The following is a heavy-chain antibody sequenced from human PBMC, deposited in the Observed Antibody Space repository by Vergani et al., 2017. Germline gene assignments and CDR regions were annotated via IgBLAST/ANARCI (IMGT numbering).Heavy chain of an antibody. CDR1: GFTVSSNY. V-gene: IGHV3-53*01. CDR2: IYSGGST. Sequence: EVQLVESGGGLIQPGGSLRLSCAASGFTVSSNYMRWVRQAPGKGLEWVSVIYSGGSTYYADSVKGRFIISRDNSKNTLYLQMNSLRAEDTAVYYCARVPPYSNYGWGAVDYWGQGTLVTVSS. J-gene: IGHJ4*02. CDR3: ARVPPYSNYGWGAVDY. D-gene: IGHD4-11*01.